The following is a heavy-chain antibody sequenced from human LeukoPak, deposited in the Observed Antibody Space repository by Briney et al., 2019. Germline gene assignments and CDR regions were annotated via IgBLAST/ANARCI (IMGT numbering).Heavy chain of an antibody. J-gene: IGHJ4*02. CDR1: GFTFSSYA. CDR3: AKFLPTHIVVANYYFDY. D-gene: IGHD2-21*01. CDR2: ISGSGGST. Sequence: GGSLRLXCAASGFTFSSYAMSWVRQAPGKGLEWVSAISGSGGSTYYADSVKGRFTISRDNSKNTLYLQMNSLKAEDAAVYYCAKFLPTHIVVANYYFDYWGQGTLVTVSS. V-gene: IGHV3-23*01.